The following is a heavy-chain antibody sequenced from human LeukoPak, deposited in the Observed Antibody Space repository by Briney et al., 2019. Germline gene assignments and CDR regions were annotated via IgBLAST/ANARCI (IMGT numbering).Heavy chain of an antibody. Sequence: GGSLRLSCAGSGFTFTHYGMNWVRQAPGKGLEWVSTISASGVTTHYADSVKGRFTISRDDSKNTLYLHMNSLRVGDTAVYYCAKDGATGSHNWLDPWGQGTLVTVSS. CDR2: ISASGVTT. V-gene: IGHV3-23*01. J-gene: IGHJ5*02. D-gene: IGHD3-10*01. CDR3: AKDGATGSHNWLDP. CDR1: GFTFTHYG.